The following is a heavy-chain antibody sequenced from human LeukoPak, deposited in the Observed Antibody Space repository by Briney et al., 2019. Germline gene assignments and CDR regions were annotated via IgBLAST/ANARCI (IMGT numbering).Heavy chain of an antibody. D-gene: IGHD6-19*01. CDR2: TSAYNGNT. V-gene: IGHV1-18*01. J-gene: IGHJ6*02. CDR1: GYTFTSYG. CDR3: ARDVSGWDGLYYYGMDV. Sequence: AAVQVSCNASGYTFTSYGISWVRQAPGQGLEWMGWTSAYNGNTNYAQKLQGRVTMPTDTSTSTAYMELRSLRSDDTAVYYCARDVSGWDGLYYYGMDVWGQGTTVTVFS.